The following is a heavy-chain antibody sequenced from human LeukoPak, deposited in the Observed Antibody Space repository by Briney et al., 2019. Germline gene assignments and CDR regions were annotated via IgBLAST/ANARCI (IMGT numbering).Heavy chain of an antibody. V-gene: IGHV1-18*04. D-gene: IGHD3-3*01. CDR2: ISGYNGNR. CDR3: ARVPTVFGVDPEQNHFDR. J-gene: IGHJ4*02. CDR1: GFTFVNFG. Sequence: SVKVSCKASGFTFVNFGITWVRQAPGQGLEWMGWISGYNGNRKIAQNFQGRVTLTTDISTGTAYMELGSLRSDDTAVYFCARVPTVFGVDPEQNHFDRWGQGTLVIVSA.